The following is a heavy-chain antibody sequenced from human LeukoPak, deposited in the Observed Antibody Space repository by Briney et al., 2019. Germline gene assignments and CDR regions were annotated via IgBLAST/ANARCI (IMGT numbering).Heavy chain of an antibody. CDR3: ARDSDDSSGGNFDY. V-gene: IGHV4-4*07. J-gene: IGHJ4*02. CDR1: GGSISSYC. D-gene: IGHD3-22*01. Sequence: SETLSLTCTVSGGSISSYCWSWIRQPAGKGLEWIGRIYTSGSTNYNPSLKSRVTMSVDTSKNQFSLKLSSVTAADTAVYYCARDSDDSSGGNFDYWGQGTLVTVSS. CDR2: IYTSGST.